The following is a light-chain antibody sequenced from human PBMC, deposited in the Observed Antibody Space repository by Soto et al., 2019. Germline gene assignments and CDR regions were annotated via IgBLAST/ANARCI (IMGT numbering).Light chain of an antibody. CDR2: STD. CDR1: TGAVTSAYY. CDR3: LLYYGDAVV. V-gene: IGLV7-43*01. Sequence: QAVVTQEPSLTVSPGGTVTLTCASSTGAVTSAYYPNWFQQKPGQAPRALIYSTDSKHSWTPARFSGSLLGGKAALTLSGVQPEDEAEYYCLLYYGDAVVFGGGTKDTVL. J-gene: IGLJ2*01.